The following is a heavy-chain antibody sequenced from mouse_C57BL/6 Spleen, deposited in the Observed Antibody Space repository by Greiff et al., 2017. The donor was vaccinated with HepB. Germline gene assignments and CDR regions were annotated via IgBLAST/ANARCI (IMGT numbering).Heavy chain of an antibody. CDR3: ARAVYDGYYGGYFDY. J-gene: IGHJ2*01. Sequence: VQLQQPGAELVMPGASVKLSCKASGYTFTSYWMHWVKQRPGQGLEWIGEIDPSDSYTNYNQKFKGKSTLTVDKSSSTAYMQLSSLTSEDSAVYYCARAVYDGYYGGYFDYWGQGTTLTVSS. V-gene: IGHV1-69*01. D-gene: IGHD2-3*01. CDR2: IDPSDSYT. CDR1: GYTFTSYW.